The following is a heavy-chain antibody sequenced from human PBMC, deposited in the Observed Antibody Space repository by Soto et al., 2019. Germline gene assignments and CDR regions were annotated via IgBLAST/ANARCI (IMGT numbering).Heavy chain of an antibody. V-gene: IGHV3-48*01. J-gene: IGHJ4*02. CDR2: ISSSSSTI. Sequence: EVQLVESGGGLVQPGGSLRLSCAASGFTFSSYSMNWVRQAPGKGLEWVSYISSSSSTIYYADSVKGRFTISRDNAKNSLYLQMNSLRAEDTAVYYCARDYYDILTGYYEVDDYWGQGTLVTVSS. D-gene: IGHD3-9*01. CDR3: ARDYYDILTGYYEVDDY. CDR1: GFTFSSYS.